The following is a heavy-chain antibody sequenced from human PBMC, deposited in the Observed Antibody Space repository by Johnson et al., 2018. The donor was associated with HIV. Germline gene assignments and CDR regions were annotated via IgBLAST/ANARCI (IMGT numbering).Heavy chain of an antibody. CDR1: EFTFSRYW. Sequence: VQLVESGGGLVQPGGSLRLSCAASEFTFSRYWMSWVRQAPGKGLEWVANIKQDGSEKYYVDSVKGRFTISRDNAKNSLYLQMNSLRAEDTAVYYCARDLLGMDDAFDIWGQGTMVTVSS. CDR2: IKQDGSEK. D-gene: IGHD7-27*01. J-gene: IGHJ3*02. V-gene: IGHV3-7*01. CDR3: ARDLLGMDDAFDI.